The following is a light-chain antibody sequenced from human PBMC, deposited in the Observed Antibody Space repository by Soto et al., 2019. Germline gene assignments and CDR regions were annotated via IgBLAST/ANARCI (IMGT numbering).Light chain of an antibody. Sequence: EIVVTQSPATLSLSPGERATLSCRARQSVGSSLAWYEQKPGQGPRLLIYDASNRATGVPARFSGSGSGTDFPVTISSLEPEDCAVYYCQQGSKWPLTFGQGTRLDI. CDR1: QSVGSS. CDR3: QQGSKWPLT. CDR2: DAS. J-gene: IGKJ5*01. V-gene: IGKV3-11*01.